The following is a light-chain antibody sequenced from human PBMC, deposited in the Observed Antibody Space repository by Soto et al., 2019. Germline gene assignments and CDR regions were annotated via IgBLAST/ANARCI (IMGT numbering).Light chain of an antibody. CDR1: QSISSY. Sequence: DIQMTQSPSSLSASVRDRVTITCRASQSISSYLNWYQQKPGKAPKLLIYAASSLQSGVPSRFSGSGSGTDFLLTISSLQPEDFATYYCQQSYSTPLTVGGGTKVEIK. J-gene: IGKJ4*01. CDR3: QQSYSTPLT. V-gene: IGKV1-39*01. CDR2: AAS.